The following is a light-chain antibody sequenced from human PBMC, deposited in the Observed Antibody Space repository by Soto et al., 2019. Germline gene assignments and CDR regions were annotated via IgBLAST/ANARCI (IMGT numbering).Light chain of an antibody. CDR2: DAS. CDR1: QSISGW. Sequence: DIQMTQSPSTLSASVGDTVSLTCRASQSISGWMAWYQQKPGKVPKLLIFDASSLESGVPSWFSGSGSGTIFTLTISGLQPGDFATYYWQQYNSYPYTFGQGTKLEIK. V-gene: IGKV1-5*01. CDR3: QQYNSYPYT. J-gene: IGKJ2*01.